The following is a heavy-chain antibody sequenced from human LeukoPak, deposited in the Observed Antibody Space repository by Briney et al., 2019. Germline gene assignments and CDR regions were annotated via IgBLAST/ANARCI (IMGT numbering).Heavy chain of an antibody. CDR2: VYSSGTT. CDR3: ARHGKHLISYRNVRDRGSFDP. Sequence: SETLSLTCAVSGGSFTGHYRSWIRQPPGKALEWIGYVYSSGTTTYNPSLESRVTISLDTSGKQVSLILTSVTAADTAVYYCARHGKHLISYRNVRDRGSFDPWGPGILVTVSP. CDR1: GGSFTGHY. D-gene: IGHD3-16*02. J-gene: IGHJ5*02. V-gene: IGHV4-59*08.